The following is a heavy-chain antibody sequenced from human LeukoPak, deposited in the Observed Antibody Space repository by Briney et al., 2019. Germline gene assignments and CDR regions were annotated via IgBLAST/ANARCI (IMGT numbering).Heavy chain of an antibody. D-gene: IGHD3/OR15-3a*01. J-gene: IGHJ5*02. CDR1: GFTFSDYY. CDR3: AKDVVWLLYNPGWFDP. CDR2: ISSSGSTI. Sequence: GGSLRLSCAASGFTFSDYYMSWIRQAPGKGLEWVSYISSSGSTIYYADSVKGRFTISRDNAKNSLYLQMNSLRAEDTAVYYCAKDVVWLLYNPGWFDPWGQGTLVTVSS. V-gene: IGHV3-11*01.